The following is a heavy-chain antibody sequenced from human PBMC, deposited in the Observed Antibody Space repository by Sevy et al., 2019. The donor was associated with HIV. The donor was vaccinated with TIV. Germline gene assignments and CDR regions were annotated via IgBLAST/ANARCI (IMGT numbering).Heavy chain of an antibody. J-gene: IGHJ5*02. Sequence: ASVKVSCKASGYTFTSYDINWVRQATGQGLEWMGWMNPNSGNTGYAQKFQGRVTITRNTSISTAYMELSSLRSEDTAVYYCARGYYGSGSYSNWFDPWGQGTLVIVSS. V-gene: IGHV1-8*03. CDR3: ARGYYGSGSYSNWFDP. CDR2: MNPNSGNT. D-gene: IGHD3-10*01. CDR1: GYTFTSYD.